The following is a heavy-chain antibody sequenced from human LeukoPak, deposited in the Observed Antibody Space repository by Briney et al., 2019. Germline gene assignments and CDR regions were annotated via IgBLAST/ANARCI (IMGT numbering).Heavy chain of an antibody. CDR3: ARGPSGYHNT. J-gene: IGHJ4*02. Sequence: GGPLTLPCAASGFPFRSFGMNWVRQAPGKGLEWVSSISSSSSYIYYVDSVKGRFTISRDNSKNTLYLQMNSLRAEDTAVYYCARGPSGYHNTGGQGTLVSVSS. V-gene: IGHV3-21*01. CDR2: ISSSSSYI. D-gene: IGHD5-12*01. CDR1: GFPFRSFG.